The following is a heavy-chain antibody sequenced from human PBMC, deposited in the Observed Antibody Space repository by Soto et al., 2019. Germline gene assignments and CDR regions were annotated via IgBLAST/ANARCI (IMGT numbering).Heavy chain of an antibody. CDR2: ISYDGSKK. CDR1: GFTFSSYA. V-gene: IGHV3-30-3*01. D-gene: IGHD3-3*01. CDR3: AKVRFLEWFVGYYFDY. J-gene: IGHJ4*02. Sequence: PGGSLRLSCAASGFTFSSYAMHWVRQAPGKGLEWVVVISYDGSKKYYADSVKGRFTISRDNSKNTLYLQMNSLRAEDTAVYYCAKVRFLEWFVGYYFDYWGQGTLVTVSS.